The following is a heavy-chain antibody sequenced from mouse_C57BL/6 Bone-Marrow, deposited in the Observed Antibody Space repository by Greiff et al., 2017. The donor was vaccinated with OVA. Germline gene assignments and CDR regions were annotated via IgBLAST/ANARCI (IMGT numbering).Heavy chain of an antibody. CDR1: GFTFSSYG. CDR3: ARHGTYYFDY. Sequence: EVKVVESGGDLVKPGGSLKLSCAASGFTFSSYGMSWVRQTPDKRLEWVATISSGGSYTYYPDSVKGRFTISRDNAKNTLYLQMSSLKSEDTAMYYCARHGTYYFDYWGQGTTLTVSS. J-gene: IGHJ2*01. D-gene: IGHD4-1*01. CDR2: ISSGGSYT. V-gene: IGHV5-6*01.